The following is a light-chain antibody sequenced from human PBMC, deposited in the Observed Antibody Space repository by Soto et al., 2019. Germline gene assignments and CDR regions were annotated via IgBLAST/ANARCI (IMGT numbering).Light chain of an antibody. CDR3: CSYAYTFSV. CDR1: STDVTGRNY. Sequence: QSVLTQPASVSGSPGQSITISCTGTSTDVTGRNYVSWYQQHPGKAPKLIIYEGTKRPAGVSNRFSGSKSGNTASLTVSGLQAEDEADYFCCSYAYTFSVFGGGTKLTVL. J-gene: IGLJ3*02. CDR2: EGT. V-gene: IGLV2-14*01.